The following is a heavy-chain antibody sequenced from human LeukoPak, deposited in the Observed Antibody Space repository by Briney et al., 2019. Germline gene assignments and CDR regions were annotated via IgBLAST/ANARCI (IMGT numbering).Heavy chain of an antibody. CDR2: IYHSGST. J-gene: IGHJ6*02. CDR3: ARGVYDILTGYHYGMDV. Sequence: SQTLSLTCTVSGGSISSGGYYWSWVRQPPGKGLEWIGEIYHSGSTNYNPSLKSRVTISVDKSKNQFSLKLSSVTAADTAVYYCARGVYDILTGYHYGMDVWGQGTTVTVSS. D-gene: IGHD3-9*01. CDR1: GGSISSGGYY. V-gene: IGHV4-30-2*01.